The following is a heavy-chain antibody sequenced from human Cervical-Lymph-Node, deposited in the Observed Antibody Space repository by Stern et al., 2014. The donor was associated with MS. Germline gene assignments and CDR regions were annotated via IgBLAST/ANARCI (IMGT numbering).Heavy chain of an antibody. V-gene: IGHV3-21*01. J-gene: IGHJ4*02. CDR1: GFPFSNYS. CDR2: ITSTSTYT. Sequence: VQLVESGGGLVKPGGSLRLSCAASGFPFSNYSMSWVRQAHGKGLEWVSSITSTSTYTYYADSVRGRFTITRDNAKKSLYLQMNSLRAEDTAVYYCGGNYWGQGTLVTVSS. CDR3: GGNY.